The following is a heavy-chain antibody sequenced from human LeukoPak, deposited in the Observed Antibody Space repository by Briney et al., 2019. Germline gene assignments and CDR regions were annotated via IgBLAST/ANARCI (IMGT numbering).Heavy chain of an antibody. CDR1: GFTFSSYG. CDR3: AKMGSGSYSGDAFDI. J-gene: IGHJ3*02. CDR2: IRCDGSNK. Sequence: GGSLRLSCAASGFTFSSYGMHWVRQAPGKGLEWVAFIRCDGSNKYYADSVKGRFTISRDNAKNTLYLQMNSLRAEDTAVYYCAKMGSGSYSGDAFDIWGQGTMVTVSS. V-gene: IGHV3-30*02. D-gene: IGHD1-26*01.